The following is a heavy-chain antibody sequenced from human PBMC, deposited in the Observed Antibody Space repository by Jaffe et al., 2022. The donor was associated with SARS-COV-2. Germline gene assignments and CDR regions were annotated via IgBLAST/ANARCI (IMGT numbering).Heavy chain of an antibody. CDR2: FNSDGSSA. D-gene: IGHD1-26*01. CDR3: VRDRPTTGPYYGLDV. V-gene: IGHV3-74*03. Sequence: EVQLVESGGGLVQPGGSLRLSCAVSGFTFSSYWMHWVRRAPGKGLVWVSRFNSDGSSATYADSVRGRFTISRDNAKNTLYLQMNSLRAEDTAVYYCVRDRPTTGPYYGLDVWGQGTTVTVS. J-gene: IGHJ6*02. CDR1: GFTFSSYW.